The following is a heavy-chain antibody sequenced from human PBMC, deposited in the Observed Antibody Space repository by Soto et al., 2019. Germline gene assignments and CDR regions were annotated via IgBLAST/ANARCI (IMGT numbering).Heavy chain of an antibody. CDR3: ARIGGGGSCPDY. CDR1: GFIFSDYY. D-gene: IGHD2-15*01. V-gene: IGHV3-11*01. CDR2: IRGDSTTI. J-gene: IGHJ4*02. Sequence: PWGCLRLSCAASGFIFSDYYMSWMRQVPGKGLEWVSYIRGDSTTIYYAESVKGRFTVSRDNAKNSLYLQMSSLRAEDTAVYYCARIGGGGSCPDYWDQGTLVTVSS.